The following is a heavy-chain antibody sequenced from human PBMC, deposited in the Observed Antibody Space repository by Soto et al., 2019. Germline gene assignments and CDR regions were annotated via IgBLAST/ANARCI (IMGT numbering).Heavy chain of an antibody. V-gene: IGHV1-3*01. CDR1: GYTFTSYA. CDR3: ARSQWLDHDAFDI. Sequence: GASVKVSCKASGYTFTSYAMHWVRQSPGQRLEWMGWINAGNGNTKYSQKFQGRVTITRDTSASTAYMELSSLRSEDTAVYYCARSQWLDHDAFDIWGQGTMLNVSS. CDR2: INAGNGNT. J-gene: IGHJ3*02. D-gene: IGHD6-19*01.